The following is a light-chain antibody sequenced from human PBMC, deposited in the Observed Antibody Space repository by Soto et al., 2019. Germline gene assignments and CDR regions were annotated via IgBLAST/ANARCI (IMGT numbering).Light chain of an antibody. CDR2: DAS. CDR3: QQRGNWPKT. J-gene: IGKJ1*01. Sequence: EIVMTQSPATLSLSPWEKATLSCWARQSVSSSLVWYQQKPGQAPKHLTYDASNRATGIPARFSGSGSGTDFTLTISSLEPEDFAVYYCQQRGNWPKTFGQGTKV. V-gene: IGKV3-11*01. CDR1: QSVSSS.